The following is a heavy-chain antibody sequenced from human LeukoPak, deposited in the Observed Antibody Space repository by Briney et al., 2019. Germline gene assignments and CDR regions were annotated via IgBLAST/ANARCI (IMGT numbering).Heavy chain of an antibody. J-gene: IGHJ4*02. CDR3: ARVPSFSYGSGSYYNY. CDR2: IIPFFGTA. V-gene: IGHV1-69*13. Sequence: SVKVSCQASGGTFSCYAISGLRQAPGQGLECMGGIIPFFGTANYAQKFQGGVMITPDESTSTAYMELSSLRSEDTAVYYGARVPSFSYGSGSYYNYWGQGTLVTVSS. D-gene: IGHD3-10*01. CDR1: GGTFSCYA.